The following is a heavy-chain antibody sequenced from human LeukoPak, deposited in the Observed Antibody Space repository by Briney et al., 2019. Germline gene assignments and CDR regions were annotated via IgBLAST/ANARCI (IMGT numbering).Heavy chain of an antibody. CDR3: ARDTPSVTMIGSSVDI. CDR2: ISAYNGNT. V-gene: IGHV1-18*01. CDR1: GYTFTSYG. D-gene: IGHD3-22*01. Sequence: ASVKVSCKAYGYTFTSYGISWVRQAPGQGLEWMGWISAYNGNTNYAQKLQGRVTMTTDTSTSTAYMELRSLRSDDTAVYYCARDTPSVTMIGSSVDIWGQGTMVTVSS. J-gene: IGHJ3*02.